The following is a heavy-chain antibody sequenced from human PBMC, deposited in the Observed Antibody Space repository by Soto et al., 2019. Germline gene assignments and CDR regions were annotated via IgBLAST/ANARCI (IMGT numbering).Heavy chain of an antibody. CDR2: IYWDDDK. CDR3: AHNGVRQSGEFSYRRFDI. Sequence: QITLKESGPTLVKPTQTLTLTCTFSGFSLSTSGVGVGWIRQPPGKALELIALIYWDDDKRYSPSLKSRLTLTKDTSRNQVVLTMTNMDPMDTATYYCAHNGVRQSGEFSYRRFDIWGQGTLVTVSS. D-gene: IGHD3-10*01. CDR1: GFSLSTSGVG. J-gene: IGHJ4*02. V-gene: IGHV2-5*02.